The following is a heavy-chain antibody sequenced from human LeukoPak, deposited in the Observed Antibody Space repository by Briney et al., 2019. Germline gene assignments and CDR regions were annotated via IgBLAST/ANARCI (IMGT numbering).Heavy chain of an antibody. D-gene: IGHD2-15*01. Sequence: PSETLSLTCAVSGGSISSSNWWSWVRQPPGKGLEWIGEIYHSGSTNYNPSLKSRVTISVDKSKNQFSLKLSSVTAADTAVYYCARDVGYCSGGSCYSSDPWGQGTLVTVSS. CDR2: IYHSGST. V-gene: IGHV4-4*02. CDR3: ARDVGYCSGGSCYSSDP. CDR1: GGSISSSNW. J-gene: IGHJ5*02.